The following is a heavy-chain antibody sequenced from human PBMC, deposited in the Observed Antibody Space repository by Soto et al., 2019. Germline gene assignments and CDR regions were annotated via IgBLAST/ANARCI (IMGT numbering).Heavy chain of an antibody. CDR1: GGPCISYC. CDR2: IKQDGSEK. Sequence: PGVSLRVSCAAAGGPCISYCRSWVRQDTGKGLEWVANIKQDGSEKYYVDSVKGRFTISRDNAKNSLYLQMNSPRAEDTAVYYCARTTPSWLGFNWFDPWGQGTLVTVSS. J-gene: IGHJ5*02. CDR3: ARTTPSWLGFNWFDP. V-gene: IGHV3-7*01. D-gene: IGHD3-9*01.